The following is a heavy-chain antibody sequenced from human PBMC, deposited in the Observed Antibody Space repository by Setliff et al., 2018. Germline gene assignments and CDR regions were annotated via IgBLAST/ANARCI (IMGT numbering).Heavy chain of an antibody. CDR1: GYTFTTYA. Sequence: ASVKVSCKASGYTFTTYAISWVRQAPGQGLEYMGWINTNTGNPSYAQGFTGRFVFSLDTSVSTAYLQISSLKAEDTAVYYCARASRFGTIRYRGDYYMDVWGKGTTVTVSS. D-gene: IGHD3-10*01. CDR2: INTNTGNP. J-gene: IGHJ6*03. CDR3: ARASRFGTIRYRGDYYMDV. V-gene: IGHV7-4-1*02.